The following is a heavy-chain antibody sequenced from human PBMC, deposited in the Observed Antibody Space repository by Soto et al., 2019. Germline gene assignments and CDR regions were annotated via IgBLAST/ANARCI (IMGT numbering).Heavy chain of an antibody. V-gene: IGHV4-4*02. CDR2: IHYSGSTTYST. D-gene: IGHD3-10*01. Sequence: QVQLQESGPGLVKPSGTLSLTCAVSSGSITNNNWWIWVRQPPGKGLEWIGEIHYSGSTTYSTNYNASLKSRANIAVDKSRIHFSLKLSSVTAADTTLYYCTTGLDSGILWVGEVLDPWGQGTLVTVSS. CDR1: SGSITNNNW. CDR3: TTGLDSGILWVGEVLDP. J-gene: IGHJ5*02.